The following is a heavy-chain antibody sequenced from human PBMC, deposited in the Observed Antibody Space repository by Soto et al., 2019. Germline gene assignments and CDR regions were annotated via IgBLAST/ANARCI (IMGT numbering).Heavy chain of an antibody. J-gene: IGHJ4*02. V-gene: IGHV4-4*02. CDR1: GASIGTNNW. Sequence: SETLSLTCGVSGASIGTNNWWSWVRQPPGKGLEWIGEVYHSGTTNCNPSLKSRVTISIDKSKNQFSLTLTSMTAADTALYYCAVPGRGDFDYWSQGTLVTVSS. CDR2: VYHSGTT. D-gene: IGHD5-12*01. CDR3: AVPGRGDFDY.